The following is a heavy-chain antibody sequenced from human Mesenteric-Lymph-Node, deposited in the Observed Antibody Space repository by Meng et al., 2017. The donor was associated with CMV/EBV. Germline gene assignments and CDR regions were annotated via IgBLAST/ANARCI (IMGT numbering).Heavy chain of an antibody. J-gene: IGHJ5*02. Sequence: GESLKISCAASGFTFSSYAMHWVRQAPGKGLEWVAVISYDGSNKYYADSVKGRFTISRDNSKNTLYLQMNSLRAEDTAVYYCAKEMVPAAPTGCFDPWGQGTLVTVSS. CDR3: AKEMVPAAPTGCFDP. CDR2: ISYDGSNK. D-gene: IGHD3-10*01. CDR1: GFTFSSYA. V-gene: IGHV3-30-3*01.